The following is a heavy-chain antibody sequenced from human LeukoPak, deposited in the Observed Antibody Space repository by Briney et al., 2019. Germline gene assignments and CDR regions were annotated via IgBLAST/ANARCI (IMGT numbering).Heavy chain of an antibody. CDR1: GGSISSYY. V-gene: IGHV4-59*12. CDR2: IYYSGST. CDR3: ARRRRELLRRPYYYYYYMDV. Sequence: SETLSLTCTVSGGSISSYYWSWIRQPPGKGLEWIGYIYYSGSTNYNPSLKSRVTISVDTSKNQFSLKLSSVTAADTAVYYCARRRRELLRRPYYYYYYMDVWGKGTTVTISS. J-gene: IGHJ6*03. D-gene: IGHD1-26*01.